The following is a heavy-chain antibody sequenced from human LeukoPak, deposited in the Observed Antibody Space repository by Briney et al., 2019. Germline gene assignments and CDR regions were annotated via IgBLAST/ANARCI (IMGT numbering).Heavy chain of an antibody. D-gene: IGHD3-22*01. Sequence: SETLSLTCAVYGGSFSGYYWTWIRQPPGKGLEWIGEIHYSGRINYNPSLKSRVTISADTSNNHFSLKMNSVTAADTAVYYCARGPYYDPLPWGQGTLVTVSS. CDR3: ARGPYYDPLP. J-gene: IGHJ4*02. CDR1: GGSFSGYY. CDR2: IHYSGRI. V-gene: IGHV4-34*01.